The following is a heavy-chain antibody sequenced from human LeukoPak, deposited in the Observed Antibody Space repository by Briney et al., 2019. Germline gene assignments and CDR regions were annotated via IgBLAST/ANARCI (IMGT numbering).Heavy chain of an antibody. D-gene: IGHD1-26*01. J-gene: IGHJ4*02. V-gene: IGHV3-74*01. CDR2: INEDGSIT. CDR3: GRDLGGRSGY. Sequence: SGGSLRLSCAVSGFTFRTYWMHWVRQVPGEGLVWVSRINEDGSITNYADSVKDRFSISTDNAKNTLYLQMNSLRAEDTAVYYCGRDLGGRSGYWGQGTLVTVSS. CDR1: GFTFRTYW.